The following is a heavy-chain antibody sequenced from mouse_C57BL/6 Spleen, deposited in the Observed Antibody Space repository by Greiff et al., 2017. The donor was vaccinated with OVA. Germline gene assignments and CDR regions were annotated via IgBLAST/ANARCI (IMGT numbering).Heavy chain of an antibody. CDR2: IYPGSGNT. J-gene: IGHJ2*01. V-gene: IGHV1-76*01. D-gene: IGHD4-1*01. CDR1: GYTFTDYY. CDR3: ARVGPGHYFDY. Sequence: QVQLKQSGAELVRPGASVKLSCTASGYTFTDYYINWVKQRPGQGLEWIARIYPGSGNTYYNEKFKGKATLTAEKSSSTAYMQLSSLTSEDSAVYFCARVGPGHYFDYWGQGTTLTVSS.